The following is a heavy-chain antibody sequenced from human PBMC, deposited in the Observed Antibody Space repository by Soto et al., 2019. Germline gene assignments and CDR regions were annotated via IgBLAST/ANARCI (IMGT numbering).Heavy chain of an antibody. Sequence: SETLSLTCTVSGGSISSYYWSWIRQPPGKGLEWIGYIYYSGSTNYNPSLKSRVTISVDTSKNQFSLKLSSVTAADTAVYYCARVKEIVVVTAIQNWFDPWSQGTLVTVSS. CDR2: IYYSGST. V-gene: IGHV4-59*01. CDR1: GGSISSYY. J-gene: IGHJ5*02. CDR3: ARVKEIVVVTAIQNWFDP. D-gene: IGHD2-21*02.